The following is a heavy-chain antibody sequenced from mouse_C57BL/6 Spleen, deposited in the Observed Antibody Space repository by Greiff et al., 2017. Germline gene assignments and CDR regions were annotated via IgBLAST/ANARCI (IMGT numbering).Heavy chain of an antibody. CDR3: AREYYASSRDAMDD. D-gene: IGHD1-1*01. V-gene: IGHV1-82*01. CDR2: IYPGDGDT. Sequence: QVQLQQSGPELVKPGASVKISCKASGYAFSSSWMNWVKQRPGKGLEWIGRIYPGDGDTNYNGKFKGKATLTADKSSSPAYMQLSSLTSEDSAVYYSAREYYASSRDAMDDWGQGSSVTVSS. CDR1: GYAFSSSW. J-gene: IGHJ4*01.